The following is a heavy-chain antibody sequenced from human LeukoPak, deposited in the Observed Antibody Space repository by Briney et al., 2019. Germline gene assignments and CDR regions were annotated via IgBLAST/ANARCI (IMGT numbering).Heavy chain of an antibody. Sequence: SETPSLTCAVYGGSFSGYYWSWIRQPPGKGLEWIGEINHSGSTNYNPSLKSRVTISVDTSKNQFSLKLSSVTAADTAVYYCARTRDIPRGNWFDPWGQGTLVTVSS. CDR3: ARTRDIPRGNWFDP. J-gene: IGHJ5*02. D-gene: IGHD2-15*01. CDR1: GGSFSGYY. CDR2: INHSGST. V-gene: IGHV4-34*01.